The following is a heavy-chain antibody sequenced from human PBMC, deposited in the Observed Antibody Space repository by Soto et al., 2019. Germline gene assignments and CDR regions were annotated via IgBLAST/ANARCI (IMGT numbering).Heavy chain of an antibody. CDR3: ARVRTYYDRSGSLDY. CDR1: GYTFTGYF. D-gene: IGHD3-22*01. V-gene: IGHV1-2*02. J-gene: IGHJ4*02. Sequence: VASVKVSCKASGYTFTGYFMHWVRQAPGQGLEWMGWINPNSGDTNYVQKFQGRVTMTRDMSISTVYMDLRRLTSDDTAVYYCARVRTYYDRSGSLDYWGQGTLVTVSS. CDR2: INPNSGDT.